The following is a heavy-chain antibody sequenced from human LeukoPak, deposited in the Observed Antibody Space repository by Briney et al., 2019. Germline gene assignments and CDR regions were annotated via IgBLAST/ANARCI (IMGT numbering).Heavy chain of an antibody. V-gene: IGHV1-2*02. Sequence: GASVKVSCKASGYTFTAYYMHWVRQAPGQGLEGMGWINPNSGGTNYAQKFQGRVTMTRDTSISTAYMELSRLRSDDTAVYYCARDLDIVATILDYWGQGTLVTVSS. CDR1: GYTFTAYY. J-gene: IGHJ4*02. CDR2: INPNSGGT. CDR3: ARDLDIVATILDY. D-gene: IGHD5-12*01.